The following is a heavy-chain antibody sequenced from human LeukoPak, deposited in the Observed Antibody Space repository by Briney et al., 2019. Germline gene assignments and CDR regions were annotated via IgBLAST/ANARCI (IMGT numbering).Heavy chain of an antibody. CDR3: ARGMSGYYGMDV. J-gene: IGHJ6*02. Sequence: GGSLRLSCAASGFTFSSYWMHWVRQAPGKGLVWVSRIKSDGSNYYADSVKGRFTIFRDNAKNTLYLQMNSPRAEDTAVYYCARGMSGYYGMDVWGQGTTVTVSS. CDR2: IKSDGSN. V-gene: IGHV3-74*01. CDR1: GFTFSSYW.